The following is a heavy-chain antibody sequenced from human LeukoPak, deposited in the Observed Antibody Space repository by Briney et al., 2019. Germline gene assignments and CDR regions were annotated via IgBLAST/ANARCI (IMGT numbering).Heavy chain of an antibody. CDR2: INHSGST. V-gene: IGHV4-34*01. Sequence: SETLSLTCAVYGGSFSGYYWTWIRQPPGKGLEWIGEINHSGSTNYNPSLKSRVSMSVVTSKNQFSLKLSSVTAADTALYYCAKGREGYFDLWGRGTRVTVS. CDR3: AKGREGYFDL. CDR1: GGSFSGYY. J-gene: IGHJ2*01.